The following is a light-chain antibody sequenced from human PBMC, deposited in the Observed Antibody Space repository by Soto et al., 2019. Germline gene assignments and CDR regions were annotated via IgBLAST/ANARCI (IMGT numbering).Light chain of an antibody. CDR2: DVS. Sequence: EIVLTQSPATLSLSPGERATLSCRASQSIRSYLAWYQQKPGQAPRLLIYDVSNRATGIPAKFSGSGSGTDFTLTISSLEPEDVAVYYCQQRSDWPLTFGGGTEVEIK. J-gene: IGKJ4*01. CDR3: QQRSDWPLT. V-gene: IGKV3-11*01. CDR1: QSIRSY.